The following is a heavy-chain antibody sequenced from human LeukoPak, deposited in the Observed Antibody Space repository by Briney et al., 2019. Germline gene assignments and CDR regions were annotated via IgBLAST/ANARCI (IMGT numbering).Heavy chain of an antibody. CDR1: GYSFTSYW. CDR3: ARWMVRGRPLDY. Sequence: GESLKISYKGSGYSFTSYWITWVRQMPGKGLEWMGRIDPSDSYTNYSPSFQGHVTISADKSISTAYLQWSSLKASDTAMYYCARWMVRGRPLDYWGQGTLVTVSS. V-gene: IGHV5-10-1*01. D-gene: IGHD3-10*01. J-gene: IGHJ4*02. CDR2: IDPSDSYT.